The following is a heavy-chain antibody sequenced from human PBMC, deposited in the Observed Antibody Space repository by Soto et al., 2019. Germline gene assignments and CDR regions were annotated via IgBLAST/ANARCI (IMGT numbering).Heavy chain of an antibody. CDR3: ATDPSLGDHQY. CDR1: GYTFTTYG. Sequence: QVQLVQSGGEVKKPGASVKVSCKTSGYTFTTYGISWVRQAPGQGLEWVGWISAYSGKTHYAQKFQGKVTITTDTATDTASLELRSRGADNTALYYRATDPSLGDHQYWGHGTLVTVSS. CDR2: ISAYSGKT. V-gene: IGHV1-18*01. D-gene: IGHD3-16*01. J-gene: IGHJ4*01.